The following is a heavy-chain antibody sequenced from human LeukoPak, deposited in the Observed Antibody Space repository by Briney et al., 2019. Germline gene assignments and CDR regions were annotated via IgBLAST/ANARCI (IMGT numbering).Heavy chain of an antibody. CDR1: GFTFNIYG. V-gene: IGHV3-30*02. CDR2: IRNDGSN. Sequence: GGSLRLSCGASGFTFNIYGMHWVRQAPGKGLEWVAFIRNDGSNYYADFVKGRFTISRDNSKNTLYLQMNRLRAEDTAVYYCAKDMNRDYGDYEDTQNAFDIWGQGTMVTVSS. CDR3: AKDMNRDYGDYEDTQNAFDI. J-gene: IGHJ3*02. D-gene: IGHD4-17*01.